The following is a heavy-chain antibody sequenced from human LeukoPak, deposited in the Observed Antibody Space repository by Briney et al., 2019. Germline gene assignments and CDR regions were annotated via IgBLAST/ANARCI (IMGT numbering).Heavy chain of an antibody. CDR2: IIPVLERA. CDR3: ARGRNYFDY. CDR1: GGTFNTYG. Sequence: SVKVSCKVPGGTFNTYGITWVRRAPGQGLEWMGRIIPVLERATYAQKYEGRVKITADKSTTTIYLFLSSLTSDDTAVYYCARGRNYFDYWGQGSLVTVSS. J-gene: IGHJ4*01. V-gene: IGHV1-69*04.